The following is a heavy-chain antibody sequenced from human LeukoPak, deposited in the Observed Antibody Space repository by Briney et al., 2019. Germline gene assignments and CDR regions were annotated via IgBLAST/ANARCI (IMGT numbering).Heavy chain of an antibody. D-gene: IGHD5-24*01. V-gene: IGHV3-23*01. CDR2: IIPSGHTT. Sequence: GSLRLSCAASGFTFDTYNFNWVRQAPGKGLEWVSGIIPSGHTTYYADSVRGRFTISRDNSRNTLYLQMNSLRAEDTAVYYCAKDDRWLQFCCWGQGTLVTVSA. CDR3: AKDDRWLQFCC. J-gene: IGHJ4*02. CDR1: GFTFDTYN.